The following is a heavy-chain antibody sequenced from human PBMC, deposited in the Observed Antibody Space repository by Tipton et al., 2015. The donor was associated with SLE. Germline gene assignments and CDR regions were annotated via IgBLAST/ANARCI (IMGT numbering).Heavy chain of an antibody. CDR1: GGSISRSSYY. CDR2: IYYSGST. V-gene: IGHV4-39*07. Sequence: LRLSCTVSGGSISRSSYYWGWIRQPPGKGLEWIGSIYYSGSTNYNPSLKSRVTISVDTSKNQFSLKLSSVTAADTAVYYCVRDSLNWGSYYHGMDVWGQGTTVTVSS. CDR3: VRDSLNWGSYYHGMDV. J-gene: IGHJ6*02. D-gene: IGHD3-16*01.